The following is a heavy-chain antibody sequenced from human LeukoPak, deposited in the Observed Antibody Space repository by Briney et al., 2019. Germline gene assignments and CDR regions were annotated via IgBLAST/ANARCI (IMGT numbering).Heavy chain of an antibody. Sequence: GGSLRLSCAASGFIFSKYWMSWVRQAPGKGLEWVAGMWYDGSKEDYADSVKGRFTISRDMSKNTLNLQMNSLRVEDTAMFYCARDLSFGSLDFRGQGTLVTVSS. V-gene: IGHV3-33*08. CDR2: MWYDGSKE. CDR3: ARDLSFGSLDF. J-gene: IGHJ4*02. D-gene: IGHD1-26*01. CDR1: GFIFSKYW.